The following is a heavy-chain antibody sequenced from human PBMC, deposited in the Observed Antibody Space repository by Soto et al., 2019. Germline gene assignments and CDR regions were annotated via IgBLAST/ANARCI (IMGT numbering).Heavy chain of an antibody. CDR1: GDSVSSNSAA. CDR2: TYYRSKWYN. V-gene: IGHV6-1*01. D-gene: IGHD3-22*01. J-gene: IGHJ6*02. Sequence: QTLSLTFAISGDSVSSNSAAWNWISQSPSRGLEWLGMTYYRSKWYNDYAVSVKSRITINPDTSKNQFSLQLNSVTPEDTAVYYCARDLYYYDSSGLLPSYGMDVWGQGTTVTVSS. CDR3: ARDLYYYDSSGLLPSYGMDV.